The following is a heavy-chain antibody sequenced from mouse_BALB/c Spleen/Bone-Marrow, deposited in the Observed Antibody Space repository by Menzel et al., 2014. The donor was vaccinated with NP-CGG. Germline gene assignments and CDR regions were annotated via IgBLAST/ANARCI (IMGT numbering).Heavy chain of an antibody. V-gene: IGHV5-12-2*01. CDR1: GFTFSSYI. J-gene: IGHJ1*01. CDR2: ISHSGGSS. CDR3: AGVSPYWYFDV. Sequence: EVKLVESGGGFVQPGGSLKLSCAASGFTFSSYIMSWVRQTPEKRLEWVAYISHSGGSSYYLDTVKGRFTISRDNAKNTLYLQMSSLKSEDTAMYYCAGVSPYWYFDVWGAGTTVTVSS.